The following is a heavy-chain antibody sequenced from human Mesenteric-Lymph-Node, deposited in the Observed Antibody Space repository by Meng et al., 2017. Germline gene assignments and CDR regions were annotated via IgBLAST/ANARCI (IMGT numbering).Heavy chain of an antibody. D-gene: IGHD6-19*01. V-gene: IGHV4-34*01. CDR1: GGSFSGYY. CDR3: ARGIAVAGYPF. Sequence: QVQLQQWGAGLLKPSETLSLTCAVYGGSFSGYYWSWIRQPPGKGLEWIGEINHNESTNYNPSLKSRVTISVDTSKNQFSLKLSSVTAADTAVYYCARGIAVAGYPFWGQGTLVTVSS. J-gene: IGHJ4*02. CDR2: INHNEST.